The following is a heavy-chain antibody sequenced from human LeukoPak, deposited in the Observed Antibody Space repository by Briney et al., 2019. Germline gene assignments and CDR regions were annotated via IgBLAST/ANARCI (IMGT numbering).Heavy chain of an antibody. CDR3: ARDWLQLWLYGMDV. CDR1: GYTFTSYG. Sequence: GASVKVSCKASGYTFTSYGISWVRQAPGQGLEWMEWISAYNGDTNYAQKLQGRVTMTTDTSTSTAYMELRSLRSDDTAVYYCARDWLQLWLYGMDVWGKGTTVTVSS. D-gene: IGHD5-18*01. CDR2: ISAYNGDT. J-gene: IGHJ6*04. V-gene: IGHV1-18*04.